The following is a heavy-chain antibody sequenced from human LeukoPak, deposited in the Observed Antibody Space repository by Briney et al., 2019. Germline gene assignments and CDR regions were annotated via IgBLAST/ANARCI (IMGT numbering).Heavy chain of an antibody. CDR2: VSDSGGGT. Sequence: GGSLRLSCAASGFTFSSFAMSWVRQAPGKGLEWVSAVSDSGGGTYYADSVKGRFTVSRDNSKNTVRLQMNSLRTEDTAVYYCARTVWGSWGYYFDYWGQGSLVTVSS. CDR1: GFTFSSFA. J-gene: IGHJ4*02. CDR3: ARTVWGSWGYYFDY. V-gene: IGHV3-23*01. D-gene: IGHD7-27*01.